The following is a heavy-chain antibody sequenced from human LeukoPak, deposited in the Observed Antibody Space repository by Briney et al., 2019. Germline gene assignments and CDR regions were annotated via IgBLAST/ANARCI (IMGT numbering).Heavy chain of an antibody. V-gene: IGHV4-39*01. Sequence: PSETLSLTCTVSGGFISSSSYYWGWIRQPRGKGLEWIGSIYYSGSTYYNPSLKSRVTISVDTSKSQFSLKLSSVTAADTAVYYCAAYYYDSSGYYSWGKGTTVTVSS. CDR2: IYYSGST. CDR3: AAYYYDSSGYYS. J-gene: IGHJ6*04. CDR1: GGFISSSSYY. D-gene: IGHD3-22*01.